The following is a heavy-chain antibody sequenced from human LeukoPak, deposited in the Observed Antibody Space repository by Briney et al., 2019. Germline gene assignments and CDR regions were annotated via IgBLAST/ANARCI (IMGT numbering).Heavy chain of an antibody. CDR3: AKDQYQLPQYYFDY. CDR2: ISSSSSYI. Sequence: PGGSLRPSCAASGFTFSSYSINWVRQAPGKGLEWVSSISSSSSYIYYADSVKGRFTISRDNSKNTLYLQMNSLRAEDTAVYYCAKDQYQLPQYYFDYWGQGTLVTVSS. D-gene: IGHD2-2*01. CDR1: GFTFSSYS. J-gene: IGHJ4*02. V-gene: IGHV3-21*04.